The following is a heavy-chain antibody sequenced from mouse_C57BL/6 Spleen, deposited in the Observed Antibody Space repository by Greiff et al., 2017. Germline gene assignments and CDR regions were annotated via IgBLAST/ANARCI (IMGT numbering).Heavy chain of an antibody. Sequence: QVQLQQPGAELVKPGASVKMSCKASGYTFTSYWITWVKQRPGRGLEWIGDIYPGSGSTNYNEKFKSKAKLTVDTSSSTAYMQLRSLTSADSAADYCARSGSFHFFAYWGQGTTLTVSS. V-gene: IGHV1-55*01. CDR2: IYPGSGST. CDR3: ARSGSFHFFAY. J-gene: IGHJ2*01. D-gene: IGHD1-1*02. CDR1: GYTFTSYW.